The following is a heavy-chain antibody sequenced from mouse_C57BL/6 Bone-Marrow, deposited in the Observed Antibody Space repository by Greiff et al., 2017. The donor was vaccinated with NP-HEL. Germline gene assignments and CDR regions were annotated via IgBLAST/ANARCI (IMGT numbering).Heavy chain of an antibody. CDR1: GYTFTDYY. CDR3: AREGINYAMDY. CDR2: INPYNGGT. Sequence: VQLQQSGPVLVKPGASVKMSCKASGYTFTDYYMNWVKQSHGKSLEWIGVINPYNGGTSYNQKFKGKATLTVDKSSSTAYMELNSLTSEDSAVYYCAREGINYAMDYWGQGTSVTVSS. J-gene: IGHJ4*01. V-gene: IGHV1-19*01.